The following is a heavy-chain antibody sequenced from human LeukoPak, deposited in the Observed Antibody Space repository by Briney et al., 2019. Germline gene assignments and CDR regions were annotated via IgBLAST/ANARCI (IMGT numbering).Heavy chain of an antibody. CDR3: AGDWGIAARLWYFDL. Sequence: SETLSLTCSVSGDSISGYYWSWIRQPPGKGLEWIGYIFSSGTTNYNPSLKSRVIISVDTSKNQFSLNLSSVTAADTAVYYCAGDWGIAARLWYFDLWGRGTLVTVSS. CDR1: GDSISGYY. CDR2: IFSSGTT. J-gene: IGHJ2*01. D-gene: IGHD6-6*01. V-gene: IGHV4-59*01.